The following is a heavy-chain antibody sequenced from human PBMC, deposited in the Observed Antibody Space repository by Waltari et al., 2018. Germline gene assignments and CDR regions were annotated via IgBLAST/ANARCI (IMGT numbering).Heavy chain of an antibody. Sequence: QVQLQESGPGLVKPSETLSLTCTVSGGSISSYYWSWIRQPAGKGLEGIGRIYTSGSTNYNPSLKSRVTMSVDTSKNQFSLKLSSVTAADTAVYYCARLDIVVVPAATRYYYYYYMDVWGKGTTVTVSS. CDR2: IYTSGST. CDR1: GGSISSYY. V-gene: IGHV4-4*07. D-gene: IGHD2-2*03. CDR3: ARLDIVVVPAATRYYYYYYMDV. J-gene: IGHJ6*03.